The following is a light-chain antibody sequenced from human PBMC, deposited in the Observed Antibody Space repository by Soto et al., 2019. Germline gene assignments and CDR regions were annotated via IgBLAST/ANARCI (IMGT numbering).Light chain of an antibody. J-gene: IGKJ4*01. CDR1: QSISSY. CDR2: AAS. CDR3: QQFSSYPLT. Sequence: IQMTLSPSSLSATEGDRVTITCRASQSISSYLNWYQQKPGKAPKLLIYAASSLQSGVPSRFSGSGSGTDFTLTISSLQPEDFAVYYCQQFSSYPLTFGGGTKVDIK. V-gene: IGKV1-39*01.